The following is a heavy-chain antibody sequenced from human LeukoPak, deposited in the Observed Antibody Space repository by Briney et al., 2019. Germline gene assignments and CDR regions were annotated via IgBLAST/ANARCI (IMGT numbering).Heavy chain of an antibody. CDR2: IKTDGSIT. CDR3: ARDLLPYSDFEAAFDI. CDR1: GFSFSVYW. V-gene: IGHV3-74*01. Sequence: PGGSLRLSCAASGFSFSVYWMHWVRQAPGKGPVWVSRIKTDGSITDYADSVKGRFTISRDNSKNTLYLQMNSLRAEDTAVYYCARDLLPYSDFEAAFDIWGQGTMVTVSS. D-gene: IGHD5-12*01. J-gene: IGHJ3*02.